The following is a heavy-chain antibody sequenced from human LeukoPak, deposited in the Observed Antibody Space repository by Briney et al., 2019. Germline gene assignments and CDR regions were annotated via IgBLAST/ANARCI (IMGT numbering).Heavy chain of an antibody. V-gene: IGHV3-66*02. D-gene: IGHD2-2*01. CDR3: ARDVSLYCSSATCFHDAFDI. CDR2: IYSGGST. Sequence: GGSLRLSCAASGFTVSSSYMSWVRQAPGKGLEWVSVIYSGGSTDYADSVKGRFTISRDNSKNTLYPQVNSLRAEDTAVYYCARDVSLYCSSATCFHDAFDIWGQGTMVTVSS. CDR1: GFTVSSSY. J-gene: IGHJ3*02.